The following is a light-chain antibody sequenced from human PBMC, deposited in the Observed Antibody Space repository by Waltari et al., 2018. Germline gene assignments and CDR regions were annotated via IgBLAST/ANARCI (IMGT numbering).Light chain of an antibody. V-gene: IGLV1-44*01. CDR2: RSE. CDR1: SSNIGSNV. J-gene: IGLJ3*02. Sequence: QSVLTQPPSASGTPGQRVTISCSGGSSNIGSNVVNWYQQLPGKAPKLLIYRSEQRPLGGPYRFSGSKSGTSASLAISGLQSEDEADYYCAAWDDSLNGHWVFGGGTKVTVL. CDR3: AAWDDSLNGHWV.